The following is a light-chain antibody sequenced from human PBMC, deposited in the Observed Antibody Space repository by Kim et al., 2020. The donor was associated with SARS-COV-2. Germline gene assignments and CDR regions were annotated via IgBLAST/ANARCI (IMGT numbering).Light chain of an antibody. CDR1: SLRSYY. J-gene: IGLJ1*01. CDR3: NSRDSSVNHLRV. CDR2: GKN. V-gene: IGLV3-19*01. Sequence: SSELTQDPAVSVALGQTVRITCQGDSLRSYYASWYQQKPGQAPVLVIYGKNNRPSGIPDRFSGSSSGNTASLTITGAQAEDEADYYCNSRDSSVNHLRVFGTGTKVTVL.